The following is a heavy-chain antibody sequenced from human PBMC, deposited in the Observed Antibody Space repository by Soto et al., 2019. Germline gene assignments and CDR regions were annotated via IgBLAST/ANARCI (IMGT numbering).Heavy chain of an antibody. CDR1: GYTFTSYA. V-gene: IGHV1-3*01. J-gene: IGHJ4*02. Sequence: ASVKVSCKASGYTFTSYAMHWVRQAPGQRLEWMGWINAGNGNTKYSQKFQGRVTITRDTSASTAYMELSSLRSEDTAVYYCARFYCSGGSCYAFDYWGQGTQVTAPQ. D-gene: IGHD2-15*01. CDR2: INAGNGNT. CDR3: ARFYCSGGSCYAFDY.